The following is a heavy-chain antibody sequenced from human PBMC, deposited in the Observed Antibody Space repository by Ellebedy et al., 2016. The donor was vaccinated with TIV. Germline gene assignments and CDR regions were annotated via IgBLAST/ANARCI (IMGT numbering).Heavy chain of an antibody. CDR2: VWYDGIHK. CDR3: ATDPPSSGYALES. CDR1: GYTFTGNY. D-gene: IGHD3-22*01. Sequence: SCKASGYTFTGNYMHWVRQAPGKGLEWVAFVWYDGIHKYYADSVKGRFTISRDNSKNTLYLQMNSLRVEDTAVYYCATDPPSSGYALESWGQGTLVTVSS. V-gene: IGHV3-33*01. J-gene: IGHJ5*02.